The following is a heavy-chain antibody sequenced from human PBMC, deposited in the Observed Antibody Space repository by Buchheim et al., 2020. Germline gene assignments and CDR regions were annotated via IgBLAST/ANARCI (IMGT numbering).Heavy chain of an antibody. CDR2: INHSGST. D-gene: IGHD2-15*01. J-gene: IGHJ5*02. CDR3: ARGEWVHYPRISSGGHWFDP. CDR1: GGSFSGYY. Sequence: QVQLQQWGAGLLKPSETLSLTCAVYGGSFSGYYWSWIRQPPGKGLEWIGEINHSGSTNYNPSLKSRVTISVDTSKNQFSLKLSSVTAADTAVYYCARGEWVHYPRISSGGHWFDPWGQGTL. V-gene: IGHV4-34*01.